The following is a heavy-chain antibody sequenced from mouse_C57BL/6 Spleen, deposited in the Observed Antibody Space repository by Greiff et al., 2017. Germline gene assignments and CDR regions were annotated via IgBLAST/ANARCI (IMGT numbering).Heavy chain of an antibody. V-gene: IGHV1-18*01. Sequence: EVQLQESGPELVKPGASVKIPCKASGYTFTDYNMDWVKQSHGKSLEWIGDINPNNGGTIYNQKFKGKATLTVDKSSSTAYMELRSLTSEDTAVYYCARGTRYSNYWYFDVWGTGTTVTVSS. D-gene: IGHD2-5*01. CDR2: INPNNGGT. CDR3: ARGTRYSNYWYFDV. J-gene: IGHJ1*03. CDR1: GYTFTDYN.